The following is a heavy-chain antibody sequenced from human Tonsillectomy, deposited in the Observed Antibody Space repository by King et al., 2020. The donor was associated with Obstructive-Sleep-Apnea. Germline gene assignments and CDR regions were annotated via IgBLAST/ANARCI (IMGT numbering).Heavy chain of an antibody. CDR2: ISWNSGSI. Sequence: VQLVESGGGLVQPGRSLRLSCAASGFTFDDYAIHWVRQPPGKGLEWVSGISWNSGSIGYADSVKGRFTISRDNAKNSLYLQMNSLRVEDTALYYCARGLSGGRLGRYCSGTSCCLGGWGQGTLVTVSS. D-gene: IGHD2-2*01. V-gene: IGHV3-9*01. CDR3: ARGLSGGRLGRYCSGTSCCLGG. CDR1: GFTFDDYA. J-gene: IGHJ4*02.